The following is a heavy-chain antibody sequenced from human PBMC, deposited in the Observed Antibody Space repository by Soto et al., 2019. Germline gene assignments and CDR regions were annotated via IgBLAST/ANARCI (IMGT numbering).Heavy chain of an antibody. D-gene: IGHD5-12*01. CDR2: IYYSGST. V-gene: IGHV4-39*02. CDR1: GGSISSRSYY. J-gene: IGHJ6*02. CDR3: AREHGVQVCESGSWLDYYKAMDV. Sequence: SKTLSLTCTVSGGSISSRSYYWCWILQPPGKGLEWIGSIYYSGSTYYNPSLKCRVTISVDTSKNQFSLKLSSVTAADTAVYYCAREHGVQVCESGSWLDYYKAMDVWGPGTAVSVAS.